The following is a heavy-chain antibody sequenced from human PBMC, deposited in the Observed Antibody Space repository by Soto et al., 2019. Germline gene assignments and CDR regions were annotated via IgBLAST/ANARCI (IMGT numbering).Heavy chain of an antibody. D-gene: IGHD2-21*02. Sequence: SETLSLTCSVSGGSISSHYCNWIRQSPGKGLEWVGYAHYTGRHYYNPSLRSRVAISVDTSNNQFSLRLSSLTAADTAVYYCALVFCGGNCYSPRLRYGIDVFGQGTTVTVSS. J-gene: IGHJ6*02. CDR3: ALVFCGGNCYSPRLRYGIDV. CDR1: GGSISSHY. CDR2: AHYTGRH. V-gene: IGHV4-59*11.